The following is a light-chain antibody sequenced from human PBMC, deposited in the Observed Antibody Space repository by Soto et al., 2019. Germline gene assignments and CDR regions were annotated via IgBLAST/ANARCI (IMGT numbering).Light chain of an antibody. Sequence: NFMLTQPHSVSESPGKTVTISCTGSSGSIASNYVQWYQQRPGSAPTTVIYKDDQRPSGVPDRFSGSIDSSSNSAYLTISGLKTEDGADYYCQSYDSSNHVVFGGGTKLTVL. J-gene: IGLJ2*01. V-gene: IGLV6-57*02. CDR1: SGSIASNY. CDR3: QSYDSSNHVV. CDR2: KDD.